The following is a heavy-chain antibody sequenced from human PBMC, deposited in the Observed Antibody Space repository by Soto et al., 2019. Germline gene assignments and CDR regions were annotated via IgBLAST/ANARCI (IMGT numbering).Heavy chain of an antibody. Sequence: SETLCLTCTVSVGSISIGDYYWSWIRQPPGKGLEWIGYIYYSGSTYYNPSLKSRVTISVDTSKNQFSLKLSSVTAADTAVYYCARSKRFLEWLLWYWGQGTMVTVSS. CDR3: ARSKRFLEWLLWY. D-gene: IGHD3-3*01. J-gene: IGHJ4*02. CDR1: VGSISIGDYY. V-gene: IGHV4-30-4*01. CDR2: IYYSGST.